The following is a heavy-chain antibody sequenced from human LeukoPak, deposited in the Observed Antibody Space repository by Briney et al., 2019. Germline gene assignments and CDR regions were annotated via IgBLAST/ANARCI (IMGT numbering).Heavy chain of an antibody. CDR2: IYHSVST. Sequence: PSDTVSLTCAVSGYSNRSGYYWGWIRQPPGEGLEGIGSIYHSVSTYYNPSLKSLVTISVDTSKNQFSLKLSSVTAADTAVYYCARSAAGRLDYWGQGTLVTVSS. CDR3: ARSAAGRLDY. CDR1: GYSNRSGYY. D-gene: IGHD6-13*01. J-gene: IGHJ4*02. V-gene: IGHV4-38-2*01.